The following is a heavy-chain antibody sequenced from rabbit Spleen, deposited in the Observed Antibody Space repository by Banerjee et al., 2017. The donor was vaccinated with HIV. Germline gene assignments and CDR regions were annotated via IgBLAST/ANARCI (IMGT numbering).Heavy chain of an antibody. D-gene: IGHD8-1*01. J-gene: IGHJ6*01. CDR1: GFDFSSRYY. CDR2: IVAGSSGIT. Sequence: QEQLVESGGGLVQPEASLTVTCKASGFDFSSRYYMCWVRQAPGKGLEWIACIVAGSSGITYYANWVNGRFSISRENAQNTVFLQMTSLTAADTATYFCARDGAGGSYFALWGPGTLVTVS. CDR3: ARDGAGGSYFAL. V-gene: IGHV1S45*01.